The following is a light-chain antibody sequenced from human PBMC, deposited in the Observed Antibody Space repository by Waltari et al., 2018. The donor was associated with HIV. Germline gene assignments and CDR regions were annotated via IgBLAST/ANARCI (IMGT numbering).Light chain of an antibody. Sequence: IQLTDTPDSLSPSVSDRVAIACRAIECVSSAVAWDQQKPGQTPTPLFYDGGSSLGSAVPSRFSGSRYGTEYTRTISSHRPEDFVTYDGQQYDSFPVTFGQGTRLDIK. J-gene: IGKJ5*01. V-gene: IGKV1-13*02. CDR1: ECVSSA. CDR3: QQYDSFPVT. CDR2: DGGS.